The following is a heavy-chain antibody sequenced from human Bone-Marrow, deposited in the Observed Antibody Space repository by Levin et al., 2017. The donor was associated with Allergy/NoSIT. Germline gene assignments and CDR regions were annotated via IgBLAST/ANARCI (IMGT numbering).Heavy chain of an antibody. CDR3: ARDRVRKWWELLRVHTFDY. D-gene: IGHD1-26*01. Sequence: PGGSLRLSCAASGFTFSSYSMNWVRQAPGKGLEWVSSISSSSSYIYYADSVKGRFTISRDNAKNSLYLQMNSLRAEDTAVYYCARDRVRKWWELLRVHTFDYWGQGTLVTVSS. CDR2: ISSSSSYI. CDR1: GFTFSSYS. V-gene: IGHV3-21*01. J-gene: IGHJ4*02.